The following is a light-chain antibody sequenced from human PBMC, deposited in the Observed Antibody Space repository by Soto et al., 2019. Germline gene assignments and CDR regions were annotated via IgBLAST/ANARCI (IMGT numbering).Light chain of an antibody. CDR1: SSNIGAGYD. J-gene: IGLJ1*01. CDR3: QSYDSSLSGSYV. Sequence: QSVLTQPPSVSGAPGQRVIISCTGSSSNIGAGYDVHWHQQLPGTAPRLLIYDNNNRPSGVPARFSVSKSDTSASLAITGLQPEDEADYYCQSYDSSLSGSYVFGTGTKVTVL. V-gene: IGLV1-40*01. CDR2: DNN.